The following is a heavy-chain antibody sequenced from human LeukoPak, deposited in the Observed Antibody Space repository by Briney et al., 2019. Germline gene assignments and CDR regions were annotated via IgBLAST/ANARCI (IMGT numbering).Heavy chain of an antibody. Sequence: GGSLRLSCAASGFSLSTYWMSWVRQAPGKGLEWVANIKQDESEKYYVDSVRGRFTISRDNAKNSLYLQMNSLRAEDTAVYYCARDGFSDYDYYYYYYMDVWGKGTTVTVSS. J-gene: IGHJ6*03. D-gene: IGHD5-12*01. CDR3: ARDGFSDYDYYYYYYMDV. CDR1: GFSLSTYW. CDR2: IKQDESEK. V-gene: IGHV3-7*01.